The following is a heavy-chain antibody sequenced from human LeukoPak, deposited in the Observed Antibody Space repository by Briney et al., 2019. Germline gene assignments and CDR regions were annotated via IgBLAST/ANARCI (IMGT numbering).Heavy chain of an antibody. CDR1: GGSISSYY. CDR3: ARESYYYDSSGYYEDY. CDR2: IYYSGST. J-gene: IGHJ4*02. D-gene: IGHD3-22*01. V-gene: IGHV4-59*12. Sequence: PSETLSLTCTVSGGSISSYYWSWIRQPPGKGLGWFGYIYYSGSTNYNPSLKSRVTISVDTSKNQFSLKLSSVTAADTAVYYCARESYYYDSSGYYEDYWGQGTLVTVSS.